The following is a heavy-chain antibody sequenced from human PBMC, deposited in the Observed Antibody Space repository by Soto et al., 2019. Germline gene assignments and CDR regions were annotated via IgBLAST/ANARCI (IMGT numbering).Heavy chain of an antibody. J-gene: IGHJ5*02. Sequence: QVQLVQSGAEVKKPGASMRISCKASGYTFTRYAIHWVRQAPGQRLEWMGWINGGAGDTLYSQKFQGRVRFTRDTATNTAFMDLSGLNSEDTAVYYCARSPSRWAAETPLDPWGQGSLVTVSS. D-gene: IGHD6-13*01. CDR2: INGGAGDT. CDR3: ARSPSRWAAETPLDP. V-gene: IGHV1-3*01. CDR1: GYTFTRYA.